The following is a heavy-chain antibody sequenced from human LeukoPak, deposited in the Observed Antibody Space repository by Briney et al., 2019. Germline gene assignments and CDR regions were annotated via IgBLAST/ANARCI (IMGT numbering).Heavy chain of an antibody. D-gene: IGHD3-9*01. V-gene: IGHV1-18*01. CDR3: ARDRYDILTGYYDFDY. CDR1: GYTFTSYG. CDR2: ISAYNGNT. Sequence: ASVKVSCKASGYTFTSYGISWVRQAPGQGLEWMGWISAYNGNTNYAQKLQGRVTMTTDTSTSTAYMELRSLRSDDTAVYYCARDRYDILTGYYDFDYWGQGTLVTVSS. J-gene: IGHJ4*02.